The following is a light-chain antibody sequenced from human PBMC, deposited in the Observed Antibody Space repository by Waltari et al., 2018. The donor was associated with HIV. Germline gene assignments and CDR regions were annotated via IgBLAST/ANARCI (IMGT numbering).Light chain of an antibody. CDR2: WAS. J-gene: IGKJ2*01. CDR3: QQYYSSPYT. Sequence: DIVMTQSPDSLAVSLGERATINRKSSQSVLYNSNNKTYLAWYQQKPGQPPKLLIYWASTRESGVPDRFSGSGSGTQFTLTISSLQAEDVSVYYCQQYYSSPYTFGQGTKLEIK. V-gene: IGKV4-1*01. CDR1: QSVLYNSNNKTY.